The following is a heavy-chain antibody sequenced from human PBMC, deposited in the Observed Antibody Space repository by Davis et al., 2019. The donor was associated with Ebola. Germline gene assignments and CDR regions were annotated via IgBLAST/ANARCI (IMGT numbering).Heavy chain of an antibody. D-gene: IGHD6-25*01. CDR3: ARKRSFDY. J-gene: IGHJ4*02. CDR2: IKQDGSEK. V-gene: IGHV3-7*01. CDR1: GFTFSSSW. Sequence: GESLKISCAASGFTFSSSWMSWVRQAPGKGLEWVANIKQDGSEKYYVDSVKGRFTISRDNAKNSLYLQMNSLRAEDTAVYCCARKRSFDYWGQGTLVTVSS.